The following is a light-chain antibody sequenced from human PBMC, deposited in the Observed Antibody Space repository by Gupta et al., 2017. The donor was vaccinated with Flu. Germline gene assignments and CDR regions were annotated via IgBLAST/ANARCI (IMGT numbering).Light chain of an antibody. CDR3: QVGDSSSDNHV. J-gene: IGLJ3*02. CDR1: NIGSKT. Sequence: SSVLTQAPSQSLAPGQTARITWGGNNIGSKTVHWSQQRPGQAPVLVVYDDSDRPPAMPERFSDTNSGTTAIMTISRVEAGDEADYYCQVGDSSSDNHVFGGGTKLTVL. V-gene: IGLV3-21*02. CDR2: DDS.